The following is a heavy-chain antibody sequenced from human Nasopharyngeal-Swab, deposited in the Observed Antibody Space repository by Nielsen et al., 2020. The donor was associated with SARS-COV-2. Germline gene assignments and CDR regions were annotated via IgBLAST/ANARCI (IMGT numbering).Heavy chain of an antibody. V-gene: IGHV3-11*04. CDR2: ISRGGESI. CDR1: GFIFSDYY. CDR3: ARGDDTTDYYEPFDS. Sequence: GESLKISCAASGFIFSDYYMTWIRQVPGKGLEWVSFISRGGESIYYADSVKGRFTISRGNAKNSVYLQMNSLRAEDSAVYYCARGDDTTDYYEPFDSWGQGTLVTVSS. D-gene: IGHD3-22*01. J-gene: IGHJ4*02.